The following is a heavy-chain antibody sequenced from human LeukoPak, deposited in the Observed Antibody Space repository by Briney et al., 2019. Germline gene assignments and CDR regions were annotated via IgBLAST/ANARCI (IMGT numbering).Heavy chain of an antibody. CDR3: ARGKGYSYGYFRGDDGYYFDY. D-gene: IGHD5-18*01. Sequence: SETLTLTCTVSGGSFSSFYWSWIRQSPGKGLEWIGYIHYTGSTKYNPSLKSRVTTSLDTSKNQFSLKLSSVTAADTAMYFCARGKGYSYGYFRGDDGYYFDYWGQGTLVTVSS. CDR1: GGSFSSFY. CDR2: IHYTGST. J-gene: IGHJ4*02. V-gene: IGHV4-59*01.